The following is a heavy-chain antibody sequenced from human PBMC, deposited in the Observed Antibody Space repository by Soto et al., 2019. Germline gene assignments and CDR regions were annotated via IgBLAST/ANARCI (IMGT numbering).Heavy chain of an antibody. CDR1: GGSISSYY. D-gene: IGHD3-22*01. CDR2: IYYSGST. J-gene: IGHJ3*02. V-gene: IGHV4-59*08. Sequence: PSETLSLTCTVSGGSISSYYWSWIRQSPGKGLEWIGYIYYSGSTNYNPSLKSRVTISVDTSKNQFSLSLNSVTAADAAVYYCARHIYYSDESGYANYDAFDMWGRGTMVTVSS. CDR3: ARHIYYSDESGYANYDAFDM.